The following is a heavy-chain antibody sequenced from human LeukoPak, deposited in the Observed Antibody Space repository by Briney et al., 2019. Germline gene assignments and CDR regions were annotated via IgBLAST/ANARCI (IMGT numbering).Heavy chain of an antibody. J-gene: IGHJ5*02. V-gene: IGHV4-34*01. CDR3: ARGQSGIVGAQGWFDP. D-gene: IGHD1-26*01. CDR2: INHSGST. CDR1: GGSFSGYY. Sequence: SETLSLTCAVYGGSFSGYYWSWIRQPPGKGLERIGEINHSGSTNYNPSFKSRVTISVDTSKNQFSLKLSSVTAADTAVYYCARGQSGIVGAQGWFDPWGQGTLVTVSS.